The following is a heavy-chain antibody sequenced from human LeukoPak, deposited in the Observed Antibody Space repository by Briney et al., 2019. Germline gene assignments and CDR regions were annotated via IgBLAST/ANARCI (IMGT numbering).Heavy chain of an antibody. CDR2: INPNSGGT. D-gene: IGHD3-3*01. CDR1: GYTFTGYY. CDR3: ARAPSRITIFGVVITEANYYYYYMDV. Sequence: ASVKVSCKASGYTFTGYYMHWVRQAPGQGLECMGWINPNSGGTNYAQKFQGRVTMTRDTSISTAYMELSRLRSDDTAVYYCARAPSRITIFGVVITEANYYYYYMDVWGKGTTVTVSS. V-gene: IGHV1-2*02. J-gene: IGHJ6*03.